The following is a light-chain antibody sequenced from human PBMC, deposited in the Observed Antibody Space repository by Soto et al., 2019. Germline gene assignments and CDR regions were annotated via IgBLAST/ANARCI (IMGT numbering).Light chain of an antibody. CDR1: QSISSW. CDR2: DAS. Sequence: DIQMTQSPSTLSASVGDRVTITCRASQSISSWLAWYQQKPGKAPKIRIYDASSLESGVPSRFSGSGSGTEFTLTISSLQPDDFATYYCQQYNSYSPSTFGQGTKLEIK. V-gene: IGKV1-5*01. CDR3: QQYNSYSPST. J-gene: IGKJ2*01.